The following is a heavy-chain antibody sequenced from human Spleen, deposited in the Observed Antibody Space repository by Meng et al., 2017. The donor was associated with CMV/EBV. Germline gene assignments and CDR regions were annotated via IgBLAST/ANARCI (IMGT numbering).Heavy chain of an antibody. J-gene: IGHJ3*02. D-gene: IGHD4-23*01. CDR3: ASSAYGGKFTDAFDI. CDR2: IFDSDNT. CDR1: GGFISSYY. V-gene: IGHV4-59*01. Sequence: GSLRLSCTVSGGFISSYYWTWIRQPPGKGLEWIGSIFDSDNTNYNPSLKSRVTMSVDTSKKQISLKLSSVLAADTAVYYCASSAYGGKFTDAFDIWGQGTMVTVS.